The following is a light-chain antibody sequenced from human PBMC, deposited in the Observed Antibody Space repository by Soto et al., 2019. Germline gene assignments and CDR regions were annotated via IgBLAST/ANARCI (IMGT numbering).Light chain of an antibody. CDR3: SSKRSDTPVV. Sequence: QSALTQPASVSGSPGQSISISCTGTSSDVGGYNYVSWYQQHPGKAPKLMIYEVSNRPSGVSNRFSGSKSGNTASLTISGXXXXXXXDYYCSSKRSDTPVVFGTGTK. J-gene: IGLJ1*01. V-gene: IGLV2-14*01. CDR2: EVS. CDR1: SSDVGGYNY.